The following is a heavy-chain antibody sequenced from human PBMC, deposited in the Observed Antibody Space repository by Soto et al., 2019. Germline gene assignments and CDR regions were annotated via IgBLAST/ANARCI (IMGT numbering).Heavy chain of an antibody. CDR2: ISYDGSNK. V-gene: IGHV3-30-3*01. Sequence: QVQLVESGGGVVQPGRSLRLSCAASGFTFSSYAMHWVRQAPGKGLEWVAVISYDGSNKYYADSVKGRFTISRDNSKNTLYLQMNSLRAEDTAVYSCARGDTYYYDSSGYYDYFQHWGQGTLVTVSS. CDR3: ARGDTYYYDSSGYYDYFQH. J-gene: IGHJ1*01. CDR1: GFTFSSYA. D-gene: IGHD3-22*01.